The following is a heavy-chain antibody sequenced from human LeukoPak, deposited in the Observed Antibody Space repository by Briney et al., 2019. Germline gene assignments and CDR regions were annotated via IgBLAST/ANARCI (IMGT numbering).Heavy chain of an antibody. Sequence: GASVKVSCKASGYTFTSYDMHWVRQAPGQGLEWMGIINASGGSTNYAQKFQGRVTMTRDTSTSTVYMELSSLRAEDTAVYYCASQRYGALDYWGQGTLVTVSS. CDR2: INASGGST. J-gene: IGHJ4*02. CDR1: GYTFTSYD. CDR3: ASQRYGALDY. D-gene: IGHD4-17*01. V-gene: IGHV1-46*01.